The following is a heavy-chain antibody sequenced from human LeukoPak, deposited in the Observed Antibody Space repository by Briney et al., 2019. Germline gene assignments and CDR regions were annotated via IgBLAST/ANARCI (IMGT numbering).Heavy chain of an antibody. CDR1: GGSISSYY. V-gene: IGHV4-59*01. J-gene: IGHJ3*02. CDR3: ARGRDPNWGWIRAFDI. Sequence: SETLSLTCTVSGGSISSYYWSWIRQPPGKGLEWIGYIYYSGSTNYNPSLKSRVTISVDTSKNQFSLKLSSVTAADTAVYYCARGRDPNWGWIRAFDIWGQGTMVTVSS. D-gene: IGHD7-27*01. CDR2: IYYSGST.